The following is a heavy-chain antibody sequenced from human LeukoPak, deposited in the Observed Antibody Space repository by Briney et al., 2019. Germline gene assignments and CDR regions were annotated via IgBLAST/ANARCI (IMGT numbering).Heavy chain of an antibody. CDR1: GYTFTSYD. V-gene: IGHV1-8*01. CDR2: MNPNSGST. Sequence: PKASVKVSCKASGYTFTSYDINWVRQATGQGLEWMGWMNPNSGSTGYAQKFQGRITVTGNTSINTAYMELSSLRSEDTAVYYCARGTATFPYWGQGTLVTVSS. J-gene: IGHJ4*02. CDR3: ARGTATFPY. D-gene: IGHD1-14*01.